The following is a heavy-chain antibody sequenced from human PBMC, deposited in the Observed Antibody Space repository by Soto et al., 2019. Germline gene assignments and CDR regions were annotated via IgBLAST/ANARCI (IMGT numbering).Heavy chain of an antibody. J-gene: IGHJ5*02. CDR3: ARDGAGFGELAPDRSFSWFDP. Sequence: SETLSLTCTVSGGSISSYYWSWIRQPPGKGLEWIGYIYYSGSTNYNPSLKSRVTISVDTSKNQFSLKLSSVTAADTAVYYCARDGAGFGELAPDRSFSWFDPWGQGTLVTVSS. CDR2: IYYSGST. V-gene: IGHV4-59*01. CDR1: GGSISSYY. D-gene: IGHD3-10*01.